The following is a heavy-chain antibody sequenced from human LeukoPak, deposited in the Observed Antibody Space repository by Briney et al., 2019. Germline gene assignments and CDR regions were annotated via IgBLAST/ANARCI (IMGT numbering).Heavy chain of an antibody. J-gene: IGHJ4*02. Sequence: GGSLRLSCAASGFTFSSSAMSWVRQAPGKGLEWVSVISGSGGSTHYADSVKGRFTISRDNSKNTLFLQVNSLRAEDTAIYYCAKRTDGSGTYYSFDFWGQGTLVTVSS. V-gene: IGHV3-23*01. D-gene: IGHD3-10*01. CDR2: ISGSGGST. CDR3: AKRTDGSGTYYSFDF. CDR1: GFTFSSSA.